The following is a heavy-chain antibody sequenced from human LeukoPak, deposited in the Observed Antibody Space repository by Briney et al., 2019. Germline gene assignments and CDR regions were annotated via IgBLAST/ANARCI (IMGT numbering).Heavy chain of an antibody. J-gene: IGHJ5*02. V-gene: IGHV3-21*01. CDR2: ISSSSDYI. CDR3: AKDKILTSTGYSSSWP. Sequence: GGSLRLSCAASGFRFSSYAMSWVRQAPGKGLEWVSSISSSSDYIYYADSVKGRFTISRDNAKNSLDLQMNSLRAEDTAVYYCAKDKILTSTGYSSSWPWGQGTLVTVSS. D-gene: IGHD6-13*01. CDR1: GFRFSSYA.